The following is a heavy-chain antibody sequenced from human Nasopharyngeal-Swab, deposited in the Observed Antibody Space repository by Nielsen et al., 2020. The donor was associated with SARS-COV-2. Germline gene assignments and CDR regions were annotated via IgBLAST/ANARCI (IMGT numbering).Heavy chain of an antibody. CDR1: GYSFRSYG. Sequence: ASVKVSCKASGYSFRSYGINCVRQAPGQGLEWMGWISVYNADTNYAQKFQGRVSMTTGTSTTTAFMELTSLRSDDTAVYYCARDVEEWLVVPSLSFDHRGQGTLVTVSS. J-gene: IGHJ4*02. CDR2: ISVYNADT. CDR3: ARDVEEWLVVPSLSFDH. V-gene: IGHV1-18*01. D-gene: IGHD5-18*01.